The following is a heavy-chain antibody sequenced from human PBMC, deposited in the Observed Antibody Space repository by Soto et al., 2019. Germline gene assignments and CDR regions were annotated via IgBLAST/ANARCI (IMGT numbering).Heavy chain of an antibody. D-gene: IGHD5-12*01. CDR2: IYYSGST. J-gene: IGHJ4*02. CDR3: ARHGDSGYEDYFDY. V-gene: IGHV4-59*08. CDR1: GGSIXSYY. Sequence: PSETLSLTCTFSGGSIXSYYWSLIRQPPGKGLEWIGYIYYSGSTNYNPSLKSRVTISVDTSKNQFSLKLSSVTAADTAVYYCARHGDSGYEDYFDYWGQGTLVTVSS.